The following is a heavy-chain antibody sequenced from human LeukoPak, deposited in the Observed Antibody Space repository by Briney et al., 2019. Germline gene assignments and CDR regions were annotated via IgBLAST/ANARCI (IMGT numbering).Heavy chain of an antibody. D-gene: IGHD3-3*02. CDR1: GFTFSSYG. CDR2: ISGSGGST. V-gene: IGHV3-23*01. Sequence: PGGSLRLSCAASGFTFSSYGMSWVRQAPGKGLEWVSAISGSGGSTYYADSVKGRFTISRDNSKNMLYLQMNSLRAEDTAVYYCARAPSNAHFDYWGQGTLVTVSS. CDR3: ARAPSNAHFDY. J-gene: IGHJ4*02.